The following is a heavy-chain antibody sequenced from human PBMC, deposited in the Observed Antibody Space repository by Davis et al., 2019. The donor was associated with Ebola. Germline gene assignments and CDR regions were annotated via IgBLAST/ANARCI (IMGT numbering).Heavy chain of an antibody. J-gene: IGHJ4*02. D-gene: IGHD3-10*01. Sequence: GESLKISCAASGFTFSSYAMSWVRQAPGKGLEWVSAISGSGGSPYYADSVKGRFTISRDNSKNTLYLQMNSLRAEDTAVYYCAKKSGYYGSGSQYYFDYWGQGTLVTVSS. V-gene: IGHV3-23*01. CDR3: AKKSGYYGSGSQYYFDY. CDR2: ISGSGGSP. CDR1: GFTFSSYA.